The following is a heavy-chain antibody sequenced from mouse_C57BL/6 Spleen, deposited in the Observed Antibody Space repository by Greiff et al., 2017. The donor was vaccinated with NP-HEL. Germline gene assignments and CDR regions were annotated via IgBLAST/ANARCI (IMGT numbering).Heavy chain of an antibody. CDR2: INPSSGYT. J-gene: IGHJ4*01. CDR3: AREYDYAMDY. Sequence: VQGVESGAELARPGASVKMSCKASGYTFTSYTMHWVKQRPGQGLEWIGYINPSSGYTKYNQKFKDKATLTADKSSSTAYMQLSSLTSEDSAVYYCAREYDYAMDYWGQGTSVTVSS. D-gene: IGHD2-10*02. CDR1: GYTFTSYT. V-gene: IGHV1-4*01.